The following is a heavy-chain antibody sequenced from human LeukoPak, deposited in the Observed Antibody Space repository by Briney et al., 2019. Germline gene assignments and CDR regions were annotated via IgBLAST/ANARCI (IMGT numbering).Heavy chain of an antibody. CDR3: AGIPDVLMVYSHAFDI. V-gene: IGHV4-38-2*01. CDR1: GYSITSGYY. CDR2: IYHSGST. Sequence: SETLPLTCAVSGYSITSGYYWGWIRQPPGKGLDWFGVIYHSGSTYYNPSLKSRVTISVDTSKNQFSLKLSSVTAADTAVYYCAGIPDVLMVYSHAFDIWGQGTMVTVSS. D-gene: IGHD2-8*01. J-gene: IGHJ3*02.